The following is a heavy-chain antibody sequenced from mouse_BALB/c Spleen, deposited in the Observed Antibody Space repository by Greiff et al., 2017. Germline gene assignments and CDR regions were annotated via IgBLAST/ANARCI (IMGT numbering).Heavy chain of an antibody. CDR2: IDPANGNT. CDR1: GFNIKDTY. J-gene: IGHJ1*01. CDR3: ARSYRSSYWYFDV. D-gene: IGHD2-14*01. Sequence: EVQRVESGAELVKPGASVKLSCTASGFNIKDTYMHWVKQRPEQGLEWIGRIDPANGNTKYDPKFQGKATITADTSSNTAYLQLSSLTSEDTAVYYCARSYRSSYWYFDVWGAGTTVTVSS. V-gene: IGHV14-3*02.